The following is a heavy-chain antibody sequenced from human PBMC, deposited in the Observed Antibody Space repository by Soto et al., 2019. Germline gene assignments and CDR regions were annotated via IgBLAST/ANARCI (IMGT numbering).Heavy chain of an antibody. V-gene: IGHV3-30*04. CDR3: ARVGLNVFRAANDSYNWFEP. CDR2: ISYHGNTE. Sequence: GGSLRLSCTASGFTFSHYALHWLRQTPGKGLEWVAYISYHGNTEKYADSVKGRFTISRDNYKKEVYLQMNSLRIEDTAVYYCARVGLNVFRAANDSYNWFEPWGQGTLVTVS. CDR1: GFTFSHYA. J-gene: IGHJ5*02. D-gene: IGHD6-25*01.